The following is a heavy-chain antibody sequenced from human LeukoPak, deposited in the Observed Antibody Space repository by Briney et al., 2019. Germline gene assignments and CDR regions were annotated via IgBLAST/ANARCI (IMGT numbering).Heavy chain of an antibody. CDR1: GFTFTSSG. D-gene: IGHD3-3*01. CDR3: AADRRGDLSMFDP. Sequence: SVKVSCKASGFTFTSSGMQWVRQARGQRLEWIGWIVVGSGNTNYAQKFQERVTITRDMSTSTAYMELSSLRSEDTAVYYCAADRRGDLSMFDPWGQGTLVTVSS. J-gene: IGHJ5*02. V-gene: IGHV1-58*02. CDR2: IVVGSGNT.